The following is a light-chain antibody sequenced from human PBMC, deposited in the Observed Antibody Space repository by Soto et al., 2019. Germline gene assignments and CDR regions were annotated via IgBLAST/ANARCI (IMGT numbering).Light chain of an antibody. V-gene: IGKV1-33*01. CDR2: DAS. CDR1: QDIRNR. J-gene: IGKJ3*01. Sequence: DIQMTQSPPSLSASVGDRVTITCQASQDIRNRLNWYRQKPGKAPEVLIYDASNLATGVPSRFTGSGSDIDFTLSISSLQPEDIATYYCHPYDNPLPLTIGPGTKVNIQ. CDR3: HPYDNPLPLT.